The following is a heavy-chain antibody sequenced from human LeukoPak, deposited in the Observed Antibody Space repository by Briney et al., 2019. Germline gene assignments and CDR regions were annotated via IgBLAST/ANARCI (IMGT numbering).Heavy chain of an antibody. CDR1: GFTFDDYA. CDR3: AKDKGGYGDSFWDAFDI. D-gene: IGHD4-17*01. Sequence: GRSLRLSCAASGFTFDDYAMHWVRQAPGKGLEWVSGISWNSGSIGYADSVKGRFTISRDNSKNTLYLQMNSLRAEDTAVYYCAKDKGGYGDSFWDAFDIWGQGTMVTVSS. J-gene: IGHJ3*02. V-gene: IGHV3-9*01. CDR2: ISWNSGSI.